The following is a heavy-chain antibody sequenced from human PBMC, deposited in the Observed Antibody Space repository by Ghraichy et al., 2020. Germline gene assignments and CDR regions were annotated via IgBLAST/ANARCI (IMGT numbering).Heavy chain of an antibody. J-gene: IGHJ4*02. Sequence: GGSLRLSCAASGFTFSTYWMSWVRQAPGKGLEWVANIKQDGSEKYYVDSVKGRFTTSRDNAKNSLYLQMNSLRAEDTAVYYCARSMATITRVIGYWGQGTLVTVSS. CDR2: IKQDGSEK. CDR3: ARSMATITRVIGY. D-gene: IGHD5-12*01. V-gene: IGHV3-7*01. CDR1: GFTFSTYW.